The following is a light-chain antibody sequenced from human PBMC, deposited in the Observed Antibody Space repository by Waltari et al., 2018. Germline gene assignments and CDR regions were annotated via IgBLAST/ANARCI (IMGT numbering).Light chain of an antibody. Sequence: SYVLSQPPSVSVAPGKTASIPCGGINIGSKSVHGYQQKPGLAPVLVVYGGSGRPSGIPERFSGSNSGNMATLTISRVEPGDEAAYSCQVWDISTDHRWVFGGGTKLTVL. CDR1: NIGSKS. J-gene: IGLJ3*02. CDR3: QVWDISTDHRWV. V-gene: IGLV3-21*03. CDR2: GGS.